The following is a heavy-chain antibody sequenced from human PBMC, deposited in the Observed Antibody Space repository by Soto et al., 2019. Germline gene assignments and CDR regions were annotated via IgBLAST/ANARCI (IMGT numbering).Heavy chain of an antibody. V-gene: IGHV3-48*02. CDR3: ARDTYYYDSSGYYLSTYYFDY. CDR1: GFTFSSYS. J-gene: IGHJ4*02. CDR2: ISSSSSTI. D-gene: IGHD3-22*01. Sequence: EVQLVESGGGLVQPGGSLRLSCAASGFTFSSYSMNWVRQAPGKGLELVSYISSSSSTIYYADSVKGRFTISRDNAKNSLYLQMNSLRDEDTAVYYCARDTYYYDSSGYYLSTYYFDYWGQGTLVTVSS.